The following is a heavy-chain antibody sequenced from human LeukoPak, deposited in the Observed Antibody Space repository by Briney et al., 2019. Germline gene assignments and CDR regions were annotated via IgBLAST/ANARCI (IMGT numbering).Heavy chain of an antibody. J-gene: IGHJ3*02. CDR3: AREGGLGYCSSTSCSASDAFDI. Sequence: ASVKVSCKASGYTFTSYGISWVRQAPGQGLEWMGWISAYSGNTNYAQKLQGRVTMTTDTSTSTAYMELRSLRSDDTAVYYCAREGGLGYCSSTSCSASDAFDIWGQGTMVTVSS. D-gene: IGHD2-2*01. CDR2: ISAYSGNT. CDR1: GYTFTSYG. V-gene: IGHV1-18*01.